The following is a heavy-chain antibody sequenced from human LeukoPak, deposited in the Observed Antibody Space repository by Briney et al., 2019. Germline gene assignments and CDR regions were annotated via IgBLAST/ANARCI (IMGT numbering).Heavy chain of an antibody. CDR3: ARRLRFLPIFDY. CDR2: ISSSGSTI. D-gene: IGHD3-3*01. CDR1: GFTFSSYA. Sequence: GGSLRLSCAASGFTFSSYAMSWVRQAPGKGLEWVSYISSSGSTIYYADSVKGRFTISRDNAKNSLYLQMNSLRAEDTAVYYCARRLRFLPIFDYWGQGTLVTVSS. J-gene: IGHJ4*02. V-gene: IGHV3-48*04.